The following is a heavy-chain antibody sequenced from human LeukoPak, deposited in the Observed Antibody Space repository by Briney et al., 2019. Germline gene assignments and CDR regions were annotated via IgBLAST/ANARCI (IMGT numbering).Heavy chain of an antibody. CDR1: GFTFTSYA. J-gene: IGHJ5*02. CDR2: GGGSGGST. CDR3: AKHRSGIAASGSNS. V-gene: IGHV3-23*01. Sequence: GGSRRLSCAASGFTFTSYAMSWVRQAPGKGLEWVAVSVIGGSGGGSGGSTYYADSVKGRFTISRDDSNNTLYLQMNNLRVEDTAFYYCAKHRSGIAASGSNSWGQGTLVSVSS. D-gene: IGHD6-25*01.